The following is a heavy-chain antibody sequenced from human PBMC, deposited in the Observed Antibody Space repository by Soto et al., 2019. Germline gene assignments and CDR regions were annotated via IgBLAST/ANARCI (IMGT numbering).Heavy chain of an antibody. CDR1: GFTFDDYA. V-gene: IGHV3-9*01. Sequence: LRLSCAASGFTFDDYAMHWVRQVPGKGLEWVSGINWNSGSIGYGDSVKGRLAISRDNAKNSLHLQMNSLSAEDTAFYYCVKDESINWYSGHFRHWGQGTLVTVSS. CDR2: INWNSGSI. J-gene: IGHJ1*01. D-gene: IGHD6-13*01. CDR3: VKDESINWYSGHFRH.